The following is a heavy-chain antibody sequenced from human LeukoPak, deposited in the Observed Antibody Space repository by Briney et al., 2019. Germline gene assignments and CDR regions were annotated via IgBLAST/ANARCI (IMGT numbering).Heavy chain of an antibody. CDR3: ARGSGRYCSGGSSPLGPRCNAFDI. J-gene: IGHJ3*02. CDR1: GYTFNSSY. CDR2: INPSDDST. D-gene: IGHD2-15*01. V-gene: IGHV1-46*02. Sequence: ASVKVSCKASGYTFNSSYMHWVRQAPGQGLEWMGIINPSDDSTRYAQKFQGRVTMTKDTSTNTVYMHLSSLSSDDTAVYYCARGSGRYCSGGSSPLGPRCNAFDIWGQGTMVTVSS.